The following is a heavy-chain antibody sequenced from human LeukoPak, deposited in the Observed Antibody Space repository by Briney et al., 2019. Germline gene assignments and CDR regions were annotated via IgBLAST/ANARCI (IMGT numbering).Heavy chain of an antibody. CDR3: ARHNDIPRGIVSKSEFHN. V-gene: IGHV4-59*08. CDR2: IYYSGST. J-gene: IGHJ4*02. D-gene: IGHD3-9*01. Sequence: PSETLSLTCTVSGGSISSYYWSWIRQPPGKGLEWIGYIYYSGSTNYNPSLKSRVTISVDTSKNQFSLKLSSVTAADTAVYYCARHNDIPRGIVSKSEFHNWGQGTLVTVSS. CDR1: GGSISSYY.